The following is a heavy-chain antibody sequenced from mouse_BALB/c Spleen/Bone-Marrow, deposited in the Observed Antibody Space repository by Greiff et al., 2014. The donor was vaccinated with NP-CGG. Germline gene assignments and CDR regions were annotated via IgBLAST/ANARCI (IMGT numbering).Heavy chain of an antibody. J-gene: IGHJ3*01. CDR2: INPSTGYT. CDR3: TRYGNYVFAS. CDR1: GYTFTSYW. Sequence: QVQLQQPGAELAKPGASVKMSCKASGYTFTSYWMHWVKQRPGQGLEWIGYINPSTGYTEYNQKFKDKATLTADKSSSTAYMQLSSLTPEDSAVYYCTRYGNYVFASWGQGTLVTVSA. D-gene: IGHD2-1*01. V-gene: IGHV1-7*01.